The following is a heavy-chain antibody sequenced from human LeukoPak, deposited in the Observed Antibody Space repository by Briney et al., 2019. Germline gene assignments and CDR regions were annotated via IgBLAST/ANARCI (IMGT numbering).Heavy chain of an antibody. CDR2: ISAYNNNT. J-gene: IGHJ4*02. CDR1: GYTFSNYG. D-gene: IGHD2-2*01. CDR3: ARGARISSSWYSSV. Sequence: ASVKVSCKTSGYTFSNYGVSWLRQAPGQGLEWMGWISAYNNNTNYAQKFQGRLTMTTDTSTSTAYMELRSLRSDDTAVYYCARGARISSSWYSSVWGQGTLITVS. V-gene: IGHV1-18*01.